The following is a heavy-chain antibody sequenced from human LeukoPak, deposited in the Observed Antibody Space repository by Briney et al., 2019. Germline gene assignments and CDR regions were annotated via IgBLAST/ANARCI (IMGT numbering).Heavy chain of an antibody. V-gene: IGHV1-2*02. J-gene: IGHJ4*02. Sequence: GASVKVSCKASGYTFTDYYIHWVRQAPGQGLEWMGWINPNGGGTNYAQKFQGRVTMTRDTSMSTAYMELSRLRSDDTAVYYCARDANYYGSGSYLDYWGQGTLVTVSS. CDR2: INPNGGGT. D-gene: IGHD3-10*01. CDR1: GYTFTDYY. CDR3: ARDANYYGSGSYLDY.